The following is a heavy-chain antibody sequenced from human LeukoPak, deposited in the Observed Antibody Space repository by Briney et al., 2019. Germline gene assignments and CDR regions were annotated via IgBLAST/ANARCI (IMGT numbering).Heavy chain of an antibody. V-gene: IGHV4-59*01. Sequence: PSETLSLTCTVSGGSISSYYWSWIRQPPGKGLEWIGYIYYSGSTNHNPSLKSRVTISVDTSKNQFSLKLSSVTAADTAVYYCARGIPYYDFWSGPGDSYYFDYWGQGTLVTVSS. CDR2: IYYSGST. CDR3: ARGIPYYDFWSGPGDSYYFDY. D-gene: IGHD3-3*01. J-gene: IGHJ4*02. CDR1: GGSISSYY.